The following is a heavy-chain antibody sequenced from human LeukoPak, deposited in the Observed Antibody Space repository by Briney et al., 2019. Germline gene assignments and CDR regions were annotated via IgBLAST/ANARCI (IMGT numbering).Heavy chain of an antibody. CDR3: AREGDPGSGYNYGNWLDP. CDR2: ISSSGSTI. Sequence: GGSLRLSCAASGFTFSDYYMSWIRQAPGKGLEWVSYISSSGSTIYYADSVKGRFTISRDNAKNSLYLQMNSLRAEDTAVYYCAREGDPGSGYNYGNWLDPWGQGTLVTVSS. D-gene: IGHD5-12*01. CDR1: GFTFSDYY. V-gene: IGHV3-11*01. J-gene: IGHJ5*02.